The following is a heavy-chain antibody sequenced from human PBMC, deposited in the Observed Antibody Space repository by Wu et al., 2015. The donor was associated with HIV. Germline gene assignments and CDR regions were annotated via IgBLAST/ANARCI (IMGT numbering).Heavy chain of an antibody. CDR1: GGSFNNYA. CDR3: ARKANWNTMWFDP. D-gene: IGHD1/OR15-1a*01. CDR2: IIPMYGTP. V-gene: IGHV1-69*13. Sequence: QVQLVQSGAEVKKPGSSVKVSCKTSGGSFNNYAINWVRQAPGQGLEWMGRIIPMYGTPNYAQNFQGRVTISADESTRTAYMELSSLRSEDTAVYFCARKANWNTMWFDPWGQGTLVTVSS. J-gene: IGHJ5*02.